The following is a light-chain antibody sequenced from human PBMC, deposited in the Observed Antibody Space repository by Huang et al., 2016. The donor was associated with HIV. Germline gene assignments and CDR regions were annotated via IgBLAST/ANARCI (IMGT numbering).Light chain of an antibody. CDR1: QSIRKS. J-gene: IGKJ3*01. CDR2: GAS. CDR3: QQSYSTLLFT. V-gene: IGKV1-39*01. Sequence: DIQMTQSPSSLSASVGVRVTITCRASQSIRKSLNWYQQKPGKAPKLLIYGASSLQSWVPSRFSGSGSGTDFTLTISSLQPEDFATYYCQQSYSTLLFTFGPGTKVDI.